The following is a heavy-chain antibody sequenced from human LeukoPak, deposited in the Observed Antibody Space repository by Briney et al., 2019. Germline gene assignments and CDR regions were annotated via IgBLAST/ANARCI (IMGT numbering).Heavy chain of an antibody. V-gene: IGHV1-24*01. CDR2: FDPEDDER. CDR1: GYVLSELS. Sequence: ASVKVSCKLSGYVLSELSMHWVRQAPGKGLEWMGGFDPEDDERIYAQKFQGRVTMTEDTSTDTALMELSSLRSEDTAVYYCATELRSGYFDYWGQGTLVTVSS. D-gene: IGHD3-22*01. CDR3: ATELRSGYFDY. J-gene: IGHJ4*02.